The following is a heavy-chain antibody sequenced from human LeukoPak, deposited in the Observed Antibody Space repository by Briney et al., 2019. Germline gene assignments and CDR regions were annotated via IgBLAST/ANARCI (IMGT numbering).Heavy chain of an antibody. CDR2: IFSSGNR. CDR3: AKYMQFAPFDS. Sequence: GGSLRLSCAASGFTFSSYAMRWVRQAPGKGLEWVATIFSSGNRDHADSAKGRFIISRDNSKDTLYLQMNSLRVEDTAVYYCAKYMQFAPFDSWGQGTLVTVSS. V-gene: IGHV3-23*01. J-gene: IGHJ4*02. D-gene: IGHD2-2*01. CDR1: GFTFSSYA.